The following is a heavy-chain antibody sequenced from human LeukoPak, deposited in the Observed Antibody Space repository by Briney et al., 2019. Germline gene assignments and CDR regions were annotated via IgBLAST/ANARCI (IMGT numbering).Heavy chain of an antibody. CDR3: ARVLLGYDSSGYYFPYYYYGMDV. J-gene: IGHJ6*02. CDR2: IIPILGIA. Sequence: SVKVSCKASGGTFSSYAISWVRQAPGQGLEWMGRIIPILGIANYAQKFQGRVTITADKSTSTAYMELSSLRSEDTAVYYCARVLLGYDSSGYYFPYYYYGMDVWGQGTTVTVSS. V-gene: IGHV1-69*04. D-gene: IGHD3-22*01. CDR1: GGTFSSYA.